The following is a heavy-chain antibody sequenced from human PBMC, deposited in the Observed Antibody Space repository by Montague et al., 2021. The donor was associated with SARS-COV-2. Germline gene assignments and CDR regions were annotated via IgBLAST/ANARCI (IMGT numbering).Heavy chain of an antibody. CDR1: GGSISSYY. CDR2: IYYSGST. CDR3: ARARSGRLFGY. D-gene: IGHD3-10*01. V-gene: IGHV4-59*01. J-gene: IGHJ4*02. Sequence: SETLSLTCTVSGGSISSYYWSWIRQPPGKGLEWIGYIYYSGSTNYNPSLKSRVTISVDTSKNQSSLKLSSVTAADTAVYYCARARSGRLFGYWGQGTLVTVSS.